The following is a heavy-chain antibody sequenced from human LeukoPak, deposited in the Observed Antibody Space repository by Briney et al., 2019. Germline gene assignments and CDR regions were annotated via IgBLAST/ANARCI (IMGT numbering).Heavy chain of an antibody. CDR1: GFTFSSYA. J-gene: IGHJ3*02. V-gene: IGHV3-23*01. D-gene: IGHD6-19*01. CDR3: EKSGSRWADAFDI. Sequence: GGSLRLSCAASGFTFSSYAMSWVRQAPGRGLEWVSTISGSGGSTYYADSVKGRFTISRDNSKNTLYLQMNSLRAEDTAVYYCEKSGSRWADAFDIWGQGTMVTVSS. CDR2: ISGSGGST.